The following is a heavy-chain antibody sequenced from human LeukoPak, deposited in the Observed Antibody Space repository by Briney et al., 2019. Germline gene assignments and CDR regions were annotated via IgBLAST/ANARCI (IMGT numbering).Heavy chain of an antibody. CDR1: GYTFIRYG. CDR3: ARDPCTGGSCHDAFDM. J-gene: IGHJ3*02. V-gene: IGHV1-18*01. Sequence: GASVKVSCKASGYTFIRYGISWVRQAPREGLEWMGWISPYNGNTNYAQRLQGRVTMTTDTSTSTAYMELRSLRSDDTAVYYCARDPCTGGSCHDAFDMWGQGTMVTVSS. CDR2: ISPYNGNT. D-gene: IGHD2-15*01.